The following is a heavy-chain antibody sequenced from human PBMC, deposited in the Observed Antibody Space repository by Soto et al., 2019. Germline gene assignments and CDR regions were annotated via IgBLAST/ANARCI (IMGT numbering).Heavy chain of an antibody. Sequence: EGSLRLSCAASGFTFSSYAMNRVRQAPGKGLEWVSTITGSGGTTYYADSVKGRFIISRDNSKHTLYLQMNSLRTEDTAIFYCAKSVDLLLIPTVFDCWGQGALVTVSS. V-gene: IGHV3-23*01. CDR1: GFTFSSYA. J-gene: IGHJ4*02. D-gene: IGHD2-15*01. CDR3: AKSVDLLLIPTVFDC. CDR2: ITGSGGTT.